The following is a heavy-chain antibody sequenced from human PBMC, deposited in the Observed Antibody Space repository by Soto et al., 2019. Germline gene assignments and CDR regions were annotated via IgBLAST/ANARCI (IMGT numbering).Heavy chain of an antibody. D-gene: IGHD6-13*01. CDR2: IIPLFGTT. Sequence: QVQLVQSGAEVRMPGSSVKVSCKASGGTFSTYPINWVRQAPGQGLEWMGGIIPLFGTTNYAQKFKGRVTITADESTSTAYMELSSLRAEDAAVYYCARGVTHGSSWYFWFDPWGQGTLVTVSS. J-gene: IGHJ5*02. V-gene: IGHV1-69*01. CDR3: ARGVTHGSSWYFWFDP. CDR1: GGTFSTYP.